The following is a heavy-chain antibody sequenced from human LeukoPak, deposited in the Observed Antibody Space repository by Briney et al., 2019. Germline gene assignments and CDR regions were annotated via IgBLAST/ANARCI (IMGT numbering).Heavy chain of an antibody. CDR1: GGSISSGSYY. Sequence: PSQTLSLTCTVSGGSISSGSYYWSWIRQPAGKGLEWIGRIYTSGSTNYNPSLKSRITISVDTSKNQFSLKLSSVTAPDTAVYYCARGGGYYYDSSGYYEYWGQGTLVTVSS. V-gene: IGHV4-61*02. J-gene: IGHJ4*02. CDR2: IYTSGST. CDR3: ARGGGYYYDSSGYYEY. D-gene: IGHD3-22*01.